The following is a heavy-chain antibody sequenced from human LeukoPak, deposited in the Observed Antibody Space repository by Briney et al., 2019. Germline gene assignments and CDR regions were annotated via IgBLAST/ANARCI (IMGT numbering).Heavy chain of an antibody. D-gene: IGHD2-2*02. Sequence: SVKVSCKASGGTFISYAISWVRQAPGQGLEWMGGIIPIFGTANYAQTYQGRVTITADESASTAYMELRSLRSEDTAVYYCARGRVVPAAIQYLGYYYYYMDVWGKGTTVTVSS. CDR1: GGTFISYA. CDR2: IIPIFGTA. CDR3: ARGRVVPAAIQYLGYYYYYMDV. J-gene: IGHJ6*03. V-gene: IGHV1-69*13.